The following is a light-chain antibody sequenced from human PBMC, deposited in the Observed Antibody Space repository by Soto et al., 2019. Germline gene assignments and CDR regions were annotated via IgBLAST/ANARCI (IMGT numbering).Light chain of an antibody. CDR3: QQYNNWPRT. J-gene: IGKJ5*01. Sequence: EVVLTQSPATLSLSPGEGATLSCRVSQSISISYLSWSQQRPGQAPRLLIYGASTRATGIPARFSGSGRGSGTDFTLTISSLQPEDFAVYYCQQYNNWPRTFGQGTRLEIK. CDR2: GAS. CDR1: QSISISY. V-gene: IGKV3D-7*01.